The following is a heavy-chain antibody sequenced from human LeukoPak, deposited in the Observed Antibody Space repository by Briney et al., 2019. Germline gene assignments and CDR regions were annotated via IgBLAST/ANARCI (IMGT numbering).Heavy chain of an antibody. Sequence: PSETLSLTCTVSGGSISSYYWSWIRQPPGKGLEWIGYIYYSGSTNYNPSLKSRVTISVDTSKNQFSLKLSSVTAADTAVYYCARDLAAAAALWGQGTLVTVSS. CDR2: IYYSGST. D-gene: IGHD6-13*01. V-gene: IGHV4-59*12. J-gene: IGHJ4*02. CDR3: ARDLAAAAAL. CDR1: GGSISSYY.